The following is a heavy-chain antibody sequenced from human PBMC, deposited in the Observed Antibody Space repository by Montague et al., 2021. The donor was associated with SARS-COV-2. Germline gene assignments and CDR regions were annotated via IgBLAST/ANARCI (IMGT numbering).Heavy chain of an antibody. CDR3: GRVFAPAGTFDF. D-gene: IGHD6-13*01. CDR1: GDTVSTNNTT. Sequence: YAISGDTVSTNNTTWNWVRLSPSGDLESLGRTYFRSKWYHDYAVXVKSRITINPDTSKNQFSLQLKSVTPQDTAIYFCGRVFAPAGTFDFWGQGTLVTVSS. J-gene: IGHJ4*02. V-gene: IGHV6-1*01. CDR2: TYFRSKWYH.